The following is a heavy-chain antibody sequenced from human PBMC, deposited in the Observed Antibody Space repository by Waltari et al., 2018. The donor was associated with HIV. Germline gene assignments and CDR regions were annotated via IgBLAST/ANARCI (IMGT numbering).Heavy chain of an antibody. CDR2: ITQDGSRK. D-gene: IGHD3-3*01. V-gene: IGHV3-7*01. CDR3: SRDLKDYDCWSPVDV. Sequence: VESGGGLVQPGGALRPTGAASGYPLRTTWLTWVCQAAGKGREWLAKITQDGSRKLYADSVQSRFTVSRGNIKESLYMQMSSLRAEDTAVYYCSRDLKDYDCWSPVDVWGQGTTVTVSS. J-gene: IGHJ6*02. CDR1: GYPLRTTW.